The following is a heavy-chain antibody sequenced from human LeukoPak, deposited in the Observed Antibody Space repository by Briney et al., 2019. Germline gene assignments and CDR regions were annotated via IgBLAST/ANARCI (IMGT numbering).Heavy chain of an antibody. CDR2: IYTSGST. V-gene: IGHV4-4*07. D-gene: IGHD3-10*01. J-gene: IGHJ5*02. CDR1: GGSISSYY. CDR3: ARDEGSGRFDWFDP. Sequence: SETLSLTCTVSGGSISSYYWSWIRQPAGKGLEWIGRIYTSGSTNYNPSLKSRVTTSVDTSKNQFSLKLSSVTAADTAVYYCARDEGSGRFDWFDPWGQGTLVAVSS.